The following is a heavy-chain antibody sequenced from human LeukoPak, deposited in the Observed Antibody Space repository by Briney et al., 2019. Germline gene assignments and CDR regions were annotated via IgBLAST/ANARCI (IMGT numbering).Heavy chain of an antibody. J-gene: IGHJ4*02. CDR1: VGSISSGGYY. CDR3: ARIGADFWSGYYYAPGFGD. Sequence: PSQTLSLTCTVAVGSISSGGYYWSWIRQPPGKGLEWIAYISAAGTTFYNPSLKSRVTISLDRSKNQFSLKLSSVTAADTAVYYCARIGADFWSGYYYAPGFGDWGQGTLVTVSS. CDR2: ISAAGTT. D-gene: IGHD3-3*01. V-gene: IGHV4-30-2*01.